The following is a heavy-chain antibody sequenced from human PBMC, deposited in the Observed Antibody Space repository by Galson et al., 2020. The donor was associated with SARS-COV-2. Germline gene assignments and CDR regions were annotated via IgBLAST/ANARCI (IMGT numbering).Heavy chain of an antibody. J-gene: IGHJ5*02. V-gene: IGHV1-18*01. CDR1: GYTFTSYG. Sequence: ASVKVSCKASGYTFTSYGISWVRQAPGQGLEWMGWISAYNGNTNYAQKLQGRVTMTPDTSTSTAYMELRSLRSDDTAVYYCARDGRYCSGADLFRCLRGSWFDPWGQGTLVTVSS. D-gene: IGHD2-15*01. CDR2: ISAYNGNT. CDR3: ARDGRYCSGADLFRCLRGSWFDP.